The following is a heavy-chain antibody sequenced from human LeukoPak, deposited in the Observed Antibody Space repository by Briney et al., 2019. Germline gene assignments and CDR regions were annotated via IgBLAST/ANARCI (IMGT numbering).Heavy chain of an antibody. CDR2: IYYSGST. D-gene: IGHD6-6*01. CDR3: ARDPIAARPVWFDP. V-gene: IGHV4-39*07. J-gene: IGHJ5*02. Sequence: SETLSLTCTVSGGSISNSSYYWGWIRQPPGKGLEWIGSIYYSGSTYYNPSLKSRVTISVDTSKNQFSLKLSSVTAADTAVYYCARDPIAARPVWFDPWGQGTLVTVSS. CDR1: GGSISNSSYY.